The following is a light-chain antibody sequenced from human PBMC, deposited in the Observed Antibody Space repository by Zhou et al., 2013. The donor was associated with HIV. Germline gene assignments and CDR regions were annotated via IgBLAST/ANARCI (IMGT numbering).Light chain of an antibody. CDR1: QSVSTW. CDR3: QQTNSFPRT. V-gene: IGKV1-5*03. Sequence: DIQMTQSPSTLSASVGDRITITCRASQSVSTWLAWYQQKPGKAPKLLIYKASSLESGVPSTFSGSGSGTEFTLTISSLHPEDFATYFCQQTNSFPRTFGHGTKVEIK. CDR2: KAS. J-gene: IGKJ1*01.